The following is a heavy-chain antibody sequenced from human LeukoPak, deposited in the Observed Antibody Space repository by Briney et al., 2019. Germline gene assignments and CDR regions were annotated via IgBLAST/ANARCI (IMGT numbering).Heavy chain of an antibody. J-gene: IGHJ2*01. V-gene: IGHV4-4*07. CDR2: IYTSGST. Sequence: SETRSLTCTVSGGSISSYYWSWIRQPAGKGLEWIGRIYTSGSTNYNPSLKSRVTISVDTSKNQFSLKLSSVTAADTAVYYCARRVSDFWSGYPYFDLWGRGTLVTVSS. CDR1: GGSISSYY. D-gene: IGHD3-3*01. CDR3: ARRVSDFWSGYPYFDL.